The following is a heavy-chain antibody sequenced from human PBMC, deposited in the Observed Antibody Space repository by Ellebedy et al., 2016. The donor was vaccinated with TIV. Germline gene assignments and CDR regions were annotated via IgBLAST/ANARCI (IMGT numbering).Heavy chain of an antibody. CDR3: AKDLRGGVSRYFDS. J-gene: IGHJ4*02. D-gene: IGHD2-8*02. Sequence: GESLKISCAASGFTFSIYAMSWVRQAPGKGLEWVPTISVSGDTTYYADSVKGRFTISRDDSQNTLFLQMNNLRTEDTAVYYCAKDLRGGVSRYFDSWGQGTLVTVSS. V-gene: IGHV3-23*01. CDR1: GFTFSIYA. CDR2: ISVSGDTT.